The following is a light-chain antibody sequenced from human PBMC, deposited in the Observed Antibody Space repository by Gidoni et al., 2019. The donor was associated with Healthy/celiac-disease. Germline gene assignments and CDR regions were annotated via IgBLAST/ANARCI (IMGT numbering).Light chain of an antibody. CDR3: QQRSNWPPEYT. CDR2: DAS. J-gene: IGKJ2*01. V-gene: IGKV3-11*01. CDR1: QSVSSY. Sequence: EIVLTQSTATLSLSPGERATLSCRASQSVSSYLAWYQQKPGQAPRLLIYDASNRATGIPARFSGSGSGTDFTLTISSLEPEDFAVYYCQQRSNWPPEYTFGQXTKLEIK.